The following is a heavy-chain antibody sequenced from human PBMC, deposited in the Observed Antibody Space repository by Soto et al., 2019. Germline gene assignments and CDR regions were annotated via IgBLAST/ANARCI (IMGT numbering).Heavy chain of an antibody. D-gene: IGHD2-15*01. CDR2: IYYSGST. Sequence: PSETLSLTCTVSGGSISSSIYYWGWIRQPPGKGLEWIGSIYYSGSTYYNPSLKSRVTISVDTSKNQFSLKLSSVTAADTAVYYCARGGGLDYWGQGTLVTVSS. CDR3: ARGGGLDY. V-gene: IGHV4-39*07. J-gene: IGHJ4*02. CDR1: GGSISSSIYY.